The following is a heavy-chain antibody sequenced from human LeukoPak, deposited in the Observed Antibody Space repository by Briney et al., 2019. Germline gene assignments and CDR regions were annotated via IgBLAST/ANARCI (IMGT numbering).Heavy chain of an antibody. CDR3: TTYTFGSPY. V-gene: IGHV3-15*01. CDR1: RFSFSDYT. Sequence: GGSLRLSCAASRFSFSDYTMSWVRQSPGKGLEWVGRIKPNSDDGTTDYAAPVKGRITISRDDSKNTLFLQMNSLKNEDTAVYYCTTYTFGSPYWGQGTLVTVSS. D-gene: IGHD3-10*01. J-gene: IGHJ4*02. CDR2: IKPNSDDGTT.